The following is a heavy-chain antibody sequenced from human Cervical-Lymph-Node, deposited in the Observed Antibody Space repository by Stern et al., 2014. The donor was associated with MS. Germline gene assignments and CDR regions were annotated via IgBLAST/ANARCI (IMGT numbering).Heavy chain of an antibody. CDR1: GYTFTSYG. J-gene: IGHJ3*02. CDR2: ISAYNGNT. Sequence: VQLVESGAEVKKPGASVKVSCKASGYTFTSYGISWVRQAPGQVLEWMGWISAYNGNTNYAQKLQGRGTMTTDTSTSTAYMELRSLISDDTAVYYCARGLLGSENAFDIWVQGTMVTVSS. V-gene: IGHV1-18*01. CDR3: ARGLLGSENAFDI. D-gene: IGHD2-15*01.